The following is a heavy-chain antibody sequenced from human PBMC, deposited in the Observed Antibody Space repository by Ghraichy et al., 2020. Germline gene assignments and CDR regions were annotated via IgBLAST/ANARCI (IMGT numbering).Heavy chain of an antibody. CDR3: ARFRWSYMDV. CDR1: GGSISSGSYY. V-gene: IGHV4-61*02. CDR2: IYTSGST. J-gene: IGHJ6*03. D-gene: IGHD6-13*01. Sequence: SETLSLTCTVSGGSISSGSYYWSWIRQPAGKGLEWIGRIYTSGSTNYNPSLKSRVTMSVDTSKNQFSLKLSSVTAADTAVYYCARFRWSYMDVWGKGTTVTVSS.